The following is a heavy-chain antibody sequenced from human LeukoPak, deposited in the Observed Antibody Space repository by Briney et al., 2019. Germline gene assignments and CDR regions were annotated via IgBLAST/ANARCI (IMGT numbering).Heavy chain of an antibody. V-gene: IGHV4-34*01. CDR2: INHSGST. Sequence: PSETLSLTCAVYGGSFSGYYWSWIRQPPGKGLEWIGEINHSGSTNYNPSLKSRVTISVDTSKNQFSLKLSSVTAADTAVYYCARGRGYSYGYGNSVFGLDYWGQGTLVTVSS. J-gene: IGHJ4*02. CDR3: ARGRGYSYGYGNSVFGLDY. CDR1: GGSFSGYY. D-gene: IGHD5-18*01.